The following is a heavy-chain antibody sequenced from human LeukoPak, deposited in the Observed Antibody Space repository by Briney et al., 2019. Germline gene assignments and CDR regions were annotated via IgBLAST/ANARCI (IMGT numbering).Heavy chain of an antibody. Sequence: SVKVSCKASGGTFSSYAISWVRQAPGQGLEWMGGIIPIFGTANYAQKFQGRVTITADESTSTAYMELSSLRSEDTAVYYCARKAVMVRGVINHNYGMDVWGQGTTVTVSS. CDR1: GGTFSSYA. V-gene: IGHV1-69*01. J-gene: IGHJ6*02. D-gene: IGHD3-10*01. CDR2: IIPIFGTA. CDR3: ARKAVMVRGVINHNYGMDV.